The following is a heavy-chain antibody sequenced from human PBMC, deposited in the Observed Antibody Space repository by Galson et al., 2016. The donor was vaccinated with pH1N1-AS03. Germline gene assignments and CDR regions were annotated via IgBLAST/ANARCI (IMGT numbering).Heavy chain of an antibody. CDR3: ARVKSGEFYFGGEPAYYYYGMDV. D-gene: IGHD3-10*01. Sequence: SLRLSCAASGFTLSRYAMHWVRQAPGKGLEWVALISSEVSNENFADSLRGRFTISTDNSKNTPHLQMNSLRPEDTAVYYCARVKSGEFYFGGEPAYYYYGMDVWGQGTTVSVSS. J-gene: IGHJ6*02. CDR2: ISSEVSNE. V-gene: IGHV3-30*16. CDR1: GFTLSRYA.